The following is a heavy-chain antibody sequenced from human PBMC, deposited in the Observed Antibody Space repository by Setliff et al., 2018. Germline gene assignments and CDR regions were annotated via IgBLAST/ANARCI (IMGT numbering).Heavy chain of an antibody. J-gene: IGHJ6*02. CDR3: ARGLSSSWYLYYYGMDV. Sequence: PSETLSLTCAVYGGSSSGYYWSWIRQPPGKGLEWIGEINHSGSTNYNPSLKSRVTISVDTSKNQFSLKLSSVTAADTAVYYCARGLSSSWYLYYYGMDVWGQGTTVTVSS. V-gene: IGHV4-34*01. D-gene: IGHD6-13*01. CDR2: INHSGST. CDR1: GGSSSGYY.